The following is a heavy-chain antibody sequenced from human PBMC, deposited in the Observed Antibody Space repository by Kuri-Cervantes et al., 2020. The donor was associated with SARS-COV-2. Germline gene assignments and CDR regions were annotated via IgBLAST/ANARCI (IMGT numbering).Heavy chain of an antibody. CDR2: ISTYNNDT. V-gene: IGHV1-18*01. J-gene: IGHJ5*02. CDR3: ARDYFGNWFDP. D-gene: IGHD2/OR15-2a*01. Sequence: GGSLRLSCKTSGYTFTTYGIIWVRQAPGQGLEWMGWISTYNNDTNYAQKFQGRVTMTTDTSTSTVYMELTSLKSDDTAVYYCARDYFGNWFDPWGQGTLVTVSS. CDR1: GYTFTTYG.